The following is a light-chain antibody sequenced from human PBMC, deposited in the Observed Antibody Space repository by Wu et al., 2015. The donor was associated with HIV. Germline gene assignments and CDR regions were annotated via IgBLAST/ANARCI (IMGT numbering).Light chain of an antibody. CDR3: QQYGSSPPVT. J-gene: IGKJ5*01. CDR2: GAS. V-gene: IGKV3-20*01. CDR1: QSVSANS. Sequence: TLSCRASQSVSANSLRLVSTETWPRLPRLLIYGASSRAAGVPDRFSGSGSGTDFTLNISKLEPEDSAVYYCQQYGSSPPVTFGQGTRLKVK.